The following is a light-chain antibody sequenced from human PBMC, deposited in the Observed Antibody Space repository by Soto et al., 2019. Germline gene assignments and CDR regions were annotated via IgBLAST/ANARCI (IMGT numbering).Light chain of an antibody. CDR1: SIDIGSNHY. Sequence: QSALTQPASVSGSPGQSITISCTGTSIDIGSNHYVSWFQQRPGKAPTLIIYEVSNRPSGVSTHFSGSKSGNTASLTISGLLPEDEAEYYCSSYTTTTRLFGGGTKLTVL. CDR3: SSYTTTTRL. J-gene: IGLJ3*02. CDR2: EVS. V-gene: IGLV2-14*01.